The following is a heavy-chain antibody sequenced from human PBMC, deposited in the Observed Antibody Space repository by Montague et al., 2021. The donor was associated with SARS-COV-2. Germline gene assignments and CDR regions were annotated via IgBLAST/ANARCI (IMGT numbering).Heavy chain of an antibody. CDR1: VGSFSVYY. CDR3: VVVVPAMRPRSDY. J-gene: IGHJ4*02. D-gene: IGHD2-21*02. CDR2: ISHSGST. V-gene: IGHV4-34*01. Sequence: SETLSLTCAVYVGSFSVYYWSWIRQPQGKGLAWIGEISHSGSTNYNPSLKSRVTISSDTSKNQFSLKLNSVTAADTAVYFCVVVVPAMRPRSDYWGQGTLVTVSS.